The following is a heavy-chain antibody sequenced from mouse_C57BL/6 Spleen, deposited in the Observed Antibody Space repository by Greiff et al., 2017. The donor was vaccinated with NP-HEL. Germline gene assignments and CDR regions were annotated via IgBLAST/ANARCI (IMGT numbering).Heavy chain of an antibody. V-gene: IGHV2-5*01. J-gene: IGHJ4*01. CDR3: AKKGKGYYAMDY. CDR2: IWRGGST. Sequence: QVQLQQSGPGLVQPSQSLSITCTVSGFSLTSYGVHWVRQSPGKGLEWLGVIWRGGSTDYNAAFMSRLSITKDNSKSQVFLKLNSLQTDDTATYYCAKKGKGYYAMDYWGQGTSVTVSS. CDR1: GFSLTSYG.